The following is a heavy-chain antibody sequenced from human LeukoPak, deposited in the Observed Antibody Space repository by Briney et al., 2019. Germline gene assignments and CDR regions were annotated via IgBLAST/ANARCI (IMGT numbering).Heavy chain of an antibody. D-gene: IGHD3-22*01. CDR1: GYTFTGYY. CDR2: INPNSGGT. J-gene: IGHJ3*02. CDR3: ARDTNYDSSGEDAFDI. V-gene: IGHV1-2*02. Sequence: GASVKVSCKASGYTFTGYYMHWVRQAPGQGLEWMGWINPNSGGTNYAQKFQGRVTMTRDTSISTAYMELSRLRPDDTAVYYCARDTNYDSSGEDAFDIWGQGTMVTVSS.